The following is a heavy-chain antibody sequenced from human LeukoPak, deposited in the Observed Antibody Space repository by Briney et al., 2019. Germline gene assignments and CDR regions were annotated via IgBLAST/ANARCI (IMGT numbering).Heavy chain of an antibody. CDR2: IRGSGGDT. V-gene: IGHV3-23*01. CDR3: ARFAGGHNYGAWDY. J-gene: IGHJ4*02. CDR1: GFTFSSYE. D-gene: IGHD4/OR15-4a*01. Sequence: PGGSLRLSCAASGFTFSSYEMNWVRQAPGKGLEWVSAIRGSGGDTYYADSVKGRFTISRDNSKNTLYLQMNSLRDEDTAVYHCARFAGGHNYGAWDYWGQGTLVTVSS.